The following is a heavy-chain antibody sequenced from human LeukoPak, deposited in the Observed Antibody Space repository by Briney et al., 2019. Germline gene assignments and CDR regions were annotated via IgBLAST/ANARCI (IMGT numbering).Heavy chain of an antibody. CDR1: GFTFTSYT. CDR3: AELGITMIGGV. V-gene: IGHV3-21*01. D-gene: IGHD3-10*02. Sequence: PGGSLRLSCAVSGFTFTSYTMNWVRQAPGQGLEWVSSISSRGTYIYYAESVKGRFTISRDNAKNSLYLQMNSLRAEDTAVYYCAELGITMIGGVWGKGTTVTISS. J-gene: IGHJ6*04. CDR2: ISSRGTYI.